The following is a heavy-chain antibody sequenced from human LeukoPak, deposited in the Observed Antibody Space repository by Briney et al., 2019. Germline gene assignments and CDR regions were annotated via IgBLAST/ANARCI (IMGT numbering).Heavy chain of an antibody. Sequence: GGSLKLSCAASGFIFSSYWMTWVRQAPGKGLEWVATIKHDGSEDYYLDSVKGRFTISRDNAKSSMWLQMNSLRAEDTAVYYCARHSLRYPSYAFDIWGQGTMVTVSS. CDR3: ARHSLRYPSYAFDI. CDR1: GFIFSSYW. CDR2: IKHDGSED. J-gene: IGHJ3*02. V-gene: IGHV3-7*01. D-gene: IGHD3-9*01.